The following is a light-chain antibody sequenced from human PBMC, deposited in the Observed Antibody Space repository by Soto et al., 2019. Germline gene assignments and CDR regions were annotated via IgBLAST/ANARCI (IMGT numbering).Light chain of an antibody. CDR1: QSITSW. Sequence: DIQMTQSPSILSASVGDRVTITCRASQSITSWLAWYQQKPGKAPKRLIYKASTLESGVPSRFSGSGSGTEFTLTISSLQPDDFASYYCQHYINFPRTFGQETKVEIK. CDR2: KAS. J-gene: IGKJ1*01. CDR3: QHYINFPRT. V-gene: IGKV1-5*03.